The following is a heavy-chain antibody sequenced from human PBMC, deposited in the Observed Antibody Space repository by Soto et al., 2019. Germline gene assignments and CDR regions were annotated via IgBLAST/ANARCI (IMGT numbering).Heavy chain of an antibody. J-gene: IGHJ3*02. CDR1: GFTFSSYS. CDR3: ARDRDYYDSSGYFPGAFDI. Sequence: EVQLVESGGGLVQPGGSLRLSCAASGFTFSSYSMNWVRQAPGKGLEWVSYISSSSSTIYYADSVKGRFTISRDNAKNSLYLQMNSLRAEDTAVYYCARDRDYYDSSGYFPGAFDIWGQGTMVTVSS. V-gene: IGHV3-48*01. CDR2: ISSSSSTI. D-gene: IGHD3-22*01.